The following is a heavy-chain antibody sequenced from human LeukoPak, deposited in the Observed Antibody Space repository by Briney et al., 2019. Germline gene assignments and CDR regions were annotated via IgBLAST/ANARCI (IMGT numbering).Heavy chain of an antibody. D-gene: IGHD3-22*01. CDR2: ISSSSYI. CDR3: AKDYYDSSGDSGYFDY. V-gene: IGHV3-21*01. Sequence: GGSLRLSCAASGFTFSSYIMNWVRQAPGKGLEWVSSISSSSYIYYADSVKGRFTISRDNAKNSLYLQMNSLRAEDTAVYYCAKDYYDSSGDSGYFDYWGQGTLVTVSS. J-gene: IGHJ4*02. CDR1: GFTFSSYI.